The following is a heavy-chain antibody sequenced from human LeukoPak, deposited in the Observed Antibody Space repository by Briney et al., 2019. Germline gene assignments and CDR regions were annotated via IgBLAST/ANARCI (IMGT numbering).Heavy chain of an antibody. CDR1: GFTVSNIY. Sequence: GGSLRLSCAASGFTVSNIYMSWVRQAPGKGLEWVSVIYSGGSTYYADSVKGRFTISRDNAKNSLYLQMNSLRAEDTAVYYCARAPWKFQLLLSYFDYWGQGTLVTVSS. D-gene: IGHD2-2*01. CDR2: IYSGGST. CDR3: ARAPWKFQLLLSYFDY. V-gene: IGHV3-66*01. J-gene: IGHJ4*02.